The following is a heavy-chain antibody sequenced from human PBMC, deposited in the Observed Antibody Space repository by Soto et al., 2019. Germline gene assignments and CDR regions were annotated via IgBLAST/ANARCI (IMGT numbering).Heavy chain of an antibody. V-gene: IGHV4-34*01. CDR2: INHSGST. J-gene: IGHJ4*02. Sequence: QVQLQQWGAGLLKPSETLSLTCAVYGGSFSGYYWSWIRQPPGKGLEWIGEINHSGSTNYNPSLKSRVTISVDTSKNQFSLKLSSVTAADTAVYYCARGYGGLLDYWGQGTLVTVSS. CDR1: GGSFSGYY. CDR3: ARGYGGLLDY. D-gene: IGHD4-17*01.